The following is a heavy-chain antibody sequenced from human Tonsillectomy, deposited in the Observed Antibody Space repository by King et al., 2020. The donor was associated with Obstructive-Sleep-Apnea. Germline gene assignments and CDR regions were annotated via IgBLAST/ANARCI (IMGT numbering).Heavy chain of an antibody. Sequence: QLVQSGAEVKKPGSSVKVSCKASGGTFSSYAISWVRQAPGQGLEWMGGIIPIFGTANYAQKFQGRVTITADESTSTAYMEMSSLRSEDTAVYYCAREFPRPKRIQLHGSAKEYVEEGGQGTLVTVSS. D-gene: IGHD3-10*01. CDR3: AREFPRPKRIQLHGSAKEYVEE. J-gene: IGHJ4*02. CDR1: GGTFSSYA. CDR2: IIPIFGTA. V-gene: IGHV1-69*01.